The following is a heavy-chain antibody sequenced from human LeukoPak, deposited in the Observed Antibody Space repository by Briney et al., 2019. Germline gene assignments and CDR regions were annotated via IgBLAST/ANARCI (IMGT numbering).Heavy chain of an antibody. CDR2: VNLQGST. Sequence: SDTLSLTCGVSGGSITNTNYLTWVRQPPGKGLEWIGEVNLQGSTNYNPSLMGRVAIAVDTSENHISLQLTSVTAADTAVYYCAREGGPYRPLDYSGQGTLVTVSS. CDR1: GGSITNTNY. CDR3: AREGGPYRPLDY. V-gene: IGHV4-4*02. J-gene: IGHJ4*02.